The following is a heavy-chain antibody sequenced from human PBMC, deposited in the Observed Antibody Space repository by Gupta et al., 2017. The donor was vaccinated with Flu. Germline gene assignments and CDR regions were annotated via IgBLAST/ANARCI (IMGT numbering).Heavy chain of an antibody. CDR1: SSYT. D-gene: IGHD1-7*01. CDR3: ARDVGRGNYGWFDP. J-gene: IGHJ5*02. Sequence: SSYTIGWVRQAPGQGLEWMGGIIPVFGIANYAQMFQGRVTITADESTTTDYMELSRLIYEDTAVYYCARDVGRGNYGWFDPWGQGSLVTVSS. CDR2: IIPVFGIA. V-gene: IGHV1-69*01.